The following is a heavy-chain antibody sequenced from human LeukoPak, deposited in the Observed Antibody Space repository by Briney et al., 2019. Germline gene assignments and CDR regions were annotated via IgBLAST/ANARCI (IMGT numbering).Heavy chain of an antibody. CDR2: VYYSGRT. V-gene: IGHV4-59*01. Sequence: SETLSLTCTVSGGSISSYYWSWIRQPPGKGLEWIGYVYYSGRTNYKSSLKCRVSISVDTSKNQFSLKLSSVTAADTAVYYCARGHPWQHLPESAFDYWGQGTLVTVSS. CDR1: GGSISSYY. J-gene: IGHJ4*02. CDR3: ARGHPWQHLPESAFDY.